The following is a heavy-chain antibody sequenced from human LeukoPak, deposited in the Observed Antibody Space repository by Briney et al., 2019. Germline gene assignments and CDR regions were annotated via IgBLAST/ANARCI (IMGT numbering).Heavy chain of an antibody. J-gene: IGHJ6*02. D-gene: IGHD3-10*01. Sequence: ASVTVSCKASGYTFTTYAMNWVRQAPGQGLEWMGWINTNTGNPTYAQGFTGRFVFSLDTSVSTAYLQISSLKAEDTAIYYCARDLGLVYYYYGMDVWGQGTTVTVSS. V-gene: IGHV7-4-1*02. CDR3: ARDLGLVYYYYGMDV. CDR2: INTNTGNP. CDR1: GYTFTTYA.